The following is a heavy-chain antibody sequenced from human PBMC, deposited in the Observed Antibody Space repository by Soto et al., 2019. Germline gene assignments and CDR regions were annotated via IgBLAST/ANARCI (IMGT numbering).Heavy chain of an antibody. CDR3: ARHLGYCSGGSCYLWAVLFDY. D-gene: IGHD2-15*01. CDR1: GGSISSSSYY. V-gene: IGHV4-39*01. Sequence: SETLSLTCTVSGGSISSSSYYWGWIRQPPGKGLEWIGSIYYSGSTYYNPSLKSRVTISVDTSKNQFSLKLSSVTAADTAVYYCARHLGYCSGGSCYLWAVLFDYWGQGTLVTVSS. J-gene: IGHJ4*02. CDR2: IYYSGST.